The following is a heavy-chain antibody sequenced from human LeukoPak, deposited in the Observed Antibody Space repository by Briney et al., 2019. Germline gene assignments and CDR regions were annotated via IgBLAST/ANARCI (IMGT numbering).Heavy chain of an antibody. CDR2: INHSGST. Sequence: PSETLSLTCAVYGGSFSGYYWSWIRQPPGKGLEWIGEINHSGSTNYNPSLKSRVTISVDTSKNQFSLKLSSMTAADTAVYYCASYSSGFKEGDYWGQGTLVTVSS. CDR3: ASYSSGFKEGDY. J-gene: IGHJ4*02. V-gene: IGHV4-34*01. CDR1: GGSFSGYY. D-gene: IGHD6-19*01.